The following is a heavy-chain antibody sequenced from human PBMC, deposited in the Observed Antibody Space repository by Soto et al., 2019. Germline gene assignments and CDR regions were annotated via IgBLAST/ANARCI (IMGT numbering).Heavy chain of an antibody. CDR1: GGTFGSYI. V-gene: IGHV1-69*04. CDR3: ARDEGGTAMVTSGDSYDY. D-gene: IGHD5-18*01. J-gene: IGHJ4*02. CDR2: IIPILGIA. Sequence: SVKVSCKASGGTFGSYIISWVRQAPGQGLEWMGRIIPILGIANYAQKFQGGVTITADKSTSTAYMELSSLRSEDTAVYYCARDEGGTAMVTSGDSYDYWGQGTLVTVSS.